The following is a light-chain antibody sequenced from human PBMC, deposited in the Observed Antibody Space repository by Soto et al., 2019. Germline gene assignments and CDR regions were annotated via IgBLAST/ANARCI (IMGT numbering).Light chain of an antibody. J-gene: IGKJ5*01. Sequence: DIQMTQSPSSLSASVGDRVTITCRASQSISSALNWYQQRPGRAPKPLIFGASSLQSGVPLRFSGSGSGTDFTLTIDNLQPEDFATYYCQQCYTIPTFGQGTRLEIK. V-gene: IGKV1-39*01. CDR2: GAS. CDR1: QSISSA. CDR3: QQCYTIPT.